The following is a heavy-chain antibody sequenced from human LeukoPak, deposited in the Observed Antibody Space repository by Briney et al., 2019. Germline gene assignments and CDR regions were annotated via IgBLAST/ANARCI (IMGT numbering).Heavy chain of an antibody. J-gene: IGHJ4*02. CDR2: ISSSSAHI. CDR3: ARDIGGSYTAIDY. Sequence: GGSLRLSCAASGFTFSSYSMNWVRQAPGKWLEWVSFISSSSAHINYADSVEGRFTISRENPRNSLYLQMSSLRAEDTAVYYCARDIGGSYTAIDYWGQGTLVTVSS. CDR1: GFTFSSYS. V-gene: IGHV3-21*01. D-gene: IGHD1-26*01.